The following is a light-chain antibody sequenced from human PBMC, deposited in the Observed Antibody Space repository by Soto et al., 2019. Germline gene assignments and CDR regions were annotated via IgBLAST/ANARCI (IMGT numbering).Light chain of an antibody. CDR1: QYVDRY. CDR3: QQSSNTPWT. V-gene: IGKV1-39*01. CDR2: SAS. J-gene: IGKJ1*01. Sequence: DIQVTQSPSSLSASVVDSFTITCRTSQYVDRYLSWYQQIXGRAPKLXXYSASSLVTGVPPRFRGSASGTEFTLSISSLPREDFETYFCQQSSNTPWTFGQGTKVDIK.